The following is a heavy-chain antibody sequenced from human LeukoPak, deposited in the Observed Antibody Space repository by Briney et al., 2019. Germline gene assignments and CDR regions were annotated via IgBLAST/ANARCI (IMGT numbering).Heavy chain of an antibody. J-gene: IGHJ4*02. CDR1: GYTFTSYV. V-gene: IGHV1-18*01. CDR3: AREMGSGWCLGY. Sequence: ASVKVSCKASGYTFTSYVISWVRQAPGQGLEWMGWISVYNGNTNYAQKLQGRVTMTTDTSTSTAYMELRSLRSDDTAVYYCAREMGSGWCLGYWGQGTLVTVSS. D-gene: IGHD6-19*01. CDR2: ISVYNGNT.